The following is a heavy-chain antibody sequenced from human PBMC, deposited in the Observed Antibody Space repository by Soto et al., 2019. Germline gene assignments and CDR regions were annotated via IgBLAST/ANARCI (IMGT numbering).Heavy chain of an antibody. Sequence: PGGSLRLSCAASGFTFSSYAMSWVRQAPGKGLEWVSAISGSGGSTYYADSVKGRFTISRDNSKNTLYLQMNSLRAEDTAVYYCARGEVVPAAMLSWFDPWGQGTLVTVSS. CDR1: GFTFSSYA. V-gene: IGHV3-23*01. CDR3: ARGEVVPAAMLSWFDP. CDR2: ISGSGGST. D-gene: IGHD2-2*01. J-gene: IGHJ5*02.